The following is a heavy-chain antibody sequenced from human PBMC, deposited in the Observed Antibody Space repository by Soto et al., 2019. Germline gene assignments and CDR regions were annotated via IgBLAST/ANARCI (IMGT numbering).Heavy chain of an antibody. CDR3: ARGLEPLGDAFDI. D-gene: IGHD6-19*01. Sequence: PVEVTCKASGGTLSSYAISWVRQAPGQGLEWMGGIIPIFGTANYAQKFQGRVTITADESTSTAYMELSSLRSEDTAVYYCARGLEPLGDAFDIWGQGTMVPVSS. CDR2: IIPIFGTA. V-gene: IGHV1-69*13. J-gene: IGHJ3*02. CDR1: GGTLSSYA.